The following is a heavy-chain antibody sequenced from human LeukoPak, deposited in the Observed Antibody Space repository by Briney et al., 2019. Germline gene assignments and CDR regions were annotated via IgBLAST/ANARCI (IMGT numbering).Heavy chain of an antibody. Sequence: PGGSLRLSCAASGFTFSSYAMSWVRQAPGKGLEWVSAISGSGGSTHYADSVKGRFTISRDNSKNTPYLQMNSPRAEDTAVYYCAKDLLDTAMASMAPDYWGQGTLVTVSS. CDR3: AKDLLDTAMASMAPDY. J-gene: IGHJ4*02. CDR2: ISGSGGST. V-gene: IGHV3-23*01. CDR1: GFTFSSYA. D-gene: IGHD5-18*01.